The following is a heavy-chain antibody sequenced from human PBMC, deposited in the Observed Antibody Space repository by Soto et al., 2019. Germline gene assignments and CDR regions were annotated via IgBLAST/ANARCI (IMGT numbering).Heavy chain of an antibody. CDR2: INARNGNT. J-gene: IGHJ4*02. V-gene: IGHV1-3*01. CDR1: GYTFTSYA. Sequence: QVQLVQSGAEVKKPGASVKVSCKASGYTFTSYAMHWVRQAPGQRLEWMGWINARNGNTKYSQKFQGRVTITRDTSASTAYMELSSLRSEDTAVYYCAREYYYDSSGYYYPTFDYWGQGTLVTVSS. CDR3: AREYYYDSSGYYYPTFDY. D-gene: IGHD3-22*01.